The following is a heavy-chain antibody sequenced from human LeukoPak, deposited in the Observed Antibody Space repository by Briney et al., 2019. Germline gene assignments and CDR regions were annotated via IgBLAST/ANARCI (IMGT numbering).Heavy chain of an antibody. Sequence: KPSETLSLTCAVSGYSISRGYYRGWIRPPPGKGPEWIGSIYHSGSTYYNPSLKSRVTISVDTSKNQFSLKLSSVTAADTAVYYCARRSSSWFPFDYWGQGTLVTVSS. J-gene: IGHJ4*02. CDR3: ARRSSSWFPFDY. CDR1: GYSISRGYY. V-gene: IGHV4-38-2*01. D-gene: IGHD6-13*01. CDR2: IYHSGST.